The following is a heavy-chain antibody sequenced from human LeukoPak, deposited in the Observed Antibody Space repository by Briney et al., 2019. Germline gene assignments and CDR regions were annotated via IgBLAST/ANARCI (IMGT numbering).Heavy chain of an antibody. CDR3: ARGGYSYGYDDDFDY. V-gene: IGHV4-59*01. J-gene: IGHJ4*02. D-gene: IGHD5-18*01. CDR1: GGSISSYY. CDR2: IYYSGST. Sequence: PPETLSLTSTVSGGSISSYYWSWIRQPPRKGLEWVGYIYYSGSTNYNPSLKSRVTISVDTAKNQFSLKLSSVTAADTAVYYCARGGYSYGYDDDFDYWGQGTLVTVSS.